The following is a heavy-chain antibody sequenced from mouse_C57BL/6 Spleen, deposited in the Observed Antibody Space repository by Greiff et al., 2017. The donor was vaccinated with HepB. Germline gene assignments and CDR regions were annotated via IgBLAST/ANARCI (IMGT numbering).Heavy chain of an antibody. CDR3: ARSDWDVKGAWFAY. D-gene: IGHD4-1*01. Sequence: QVQLQQPVAELVKPGASVKLSCKASGYTFTSYWMHWVKQRPGRGLEWIGRIDPNSGGTKYNEKFKSKATLTVDKPSSTAYMQLSSLTSEDSAVYYCARSDWDVKGAWFAYWGQGTLVTVSA. V-gene: IGHV1-72*01. CDR2: IDPNSGGT. J-gene: IGHJ3*01. CDR1: GYTFTSYW.